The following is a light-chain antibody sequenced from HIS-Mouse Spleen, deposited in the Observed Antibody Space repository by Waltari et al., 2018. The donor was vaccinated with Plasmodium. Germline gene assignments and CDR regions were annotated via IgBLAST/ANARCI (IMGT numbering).Light chain of an antibody. CDR2: DAS. Sequence: EIVLTQSPATLSLSPGERATRSCRASQSVSSYLAWYQQQPGQAPRLLIYDASNRATGIPARFSGSGSGTDFTLTISSLEPEDFAVYYCQQRSNWPPMYTFGQGTKLEIK. J-gene: IGKJ2*01. CDR3: QQRSNWPPMYT. V-gene: IGKV3-11*01. CDR1: QSVSSY.